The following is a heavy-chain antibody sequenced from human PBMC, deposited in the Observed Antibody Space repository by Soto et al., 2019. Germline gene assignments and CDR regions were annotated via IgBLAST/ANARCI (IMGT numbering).Heavy chain of an antibody. CDR2: IKSKTDGGTT. V-gene: IGHV3-15*07. Sequence: PGGSLRLSCAASGFTFSNAWMNWVRQAPGKGLEWVGRIKSKTDGGTTDYAAPVKGRFTISRDDSKNTLYLQMNSLKTEDTAVYYCTTSYTDQLTYYYYYGMDVWGQGTTVTVSS. CDR3: TTSYTDQLTYYYYYGMDV. CDR1: GFTFSNAW. D-gene: IGHD2-2*01. J-gene: IGHJ6*02.